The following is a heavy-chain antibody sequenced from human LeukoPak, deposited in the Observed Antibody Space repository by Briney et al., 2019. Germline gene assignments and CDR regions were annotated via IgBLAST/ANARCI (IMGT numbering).Heavy chain of an antibody. CDR1: GFTFSSHA. V-gene: IGHV3-23*01. J-gene: IGHJ4*02. CDR3: VSPGYDY. Sequence: QPGGSLRLSCAASGFTFSSHALSWVRQAPGKGLAWVSSISDSGDSTYYADSVKGRFTISRDNSKNTLWLQMNSLRGEDTAIYYCVSPGYDYWGQGTLVSVSS. D-gene: IGHD6-13*01. CDR2: ISDSGDST.